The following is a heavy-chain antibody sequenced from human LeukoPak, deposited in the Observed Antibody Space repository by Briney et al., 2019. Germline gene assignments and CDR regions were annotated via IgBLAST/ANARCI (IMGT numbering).Heavy chain of an antibody. J-gene: IGHJ4*02. V-gene: IGHV4-39*01. CDR1: GGSISSSSYY. CDR3: ASGEEQWLVFDFDY. Sequence: SETLSLTCTVSGGSISSSSYYGGWIRQPPGKGLEWIGSIYYSGSTYYNPSLKSRVTISVDTSKNQFSLKLSSVTAADTAVYYCASGEEQWLVFDFDYWGQGTLVTVSS. CDR2: IYYSGST. D-gene: IGHD6-19*01.